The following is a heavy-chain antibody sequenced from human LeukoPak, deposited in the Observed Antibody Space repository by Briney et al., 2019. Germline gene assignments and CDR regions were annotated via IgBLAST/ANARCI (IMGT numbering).Heavy chain of an antibody. D-gene: IGHD1-26*01. CDR1: GFTFSNYA. CDR3: AREAPSGSFADY. CDR2: TSSDERAK. V-gene: IGHV3-30*04. J-gene: IGHJ4*02. Sequence: PGGSLRLSCAASGFTFSNYAMHWVRQSPGKGLEWVAVTSSDERAKFYADSMKGRFTISRDNSKNTLFLQMNSLTEEDTAVYFCAREAPSGSFADYWGQGTLVTVSS.